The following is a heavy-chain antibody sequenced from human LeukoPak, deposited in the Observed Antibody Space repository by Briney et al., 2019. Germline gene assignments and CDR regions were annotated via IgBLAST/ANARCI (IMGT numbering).Heavy chain of an antibody. CDR2: FDPEGGEF. CDR1: GYTLAEVS. CDR3: ATDSVGDFEKFGALDI. D-gene: IGHD3-3*01. J-gene: IGHJ3*02. Sequence: ASVKVSCKVSGYTLAEVSIHWVRQAPGKGLEWMGGFDPEGGEFIYSQKFQGRVAMTEDTSTDTAYMELSSLRSDDTAVYYCATDSVGDFEKFGALDIWGQETMVTVSS. V-gene: IGHV1-24*01.